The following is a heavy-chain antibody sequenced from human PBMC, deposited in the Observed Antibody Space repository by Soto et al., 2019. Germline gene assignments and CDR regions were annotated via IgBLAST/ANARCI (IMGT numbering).Heavy chain of an antibody. J-gene: IGHJ4*02. CDR1: GFTFSHYA. CDR2: ISYDGSDK. D-gene: IGHD2-8*01. Sequence: QVQLVESGGSVVQHGRSLRLSCAASGFTFSHYAMNWVRQAPVKGLEWVAVISYDGSDKYYAESVKGRFTISRDNSKNTLYLQMDSLRADDTAVYYCTRAPGVQYYCAYWGQGTLVTVSS. V-gene: IGHV3-30-3*01. CDR3: TRAPGVQYYCAY.